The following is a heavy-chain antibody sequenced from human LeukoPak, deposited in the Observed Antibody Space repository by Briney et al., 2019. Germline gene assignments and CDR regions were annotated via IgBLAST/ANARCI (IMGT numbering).Heavy chain of an antibody. V-gene: IGHV1-18*01. CDR3: ARSGRGTYYYFDL. D-gene: IGHD5-12*01. J-gene: IGHJ4*02. CDR1: GYDFSRYD. CDR2: ISDYNGNT. Sequence: ASVKVSCEASGYDFSRYDINWVRQAPGQGLEWMGWISDYNGNTNYAQKFLGRVSMTADTSTSTAYMELRSLTSDDTAVYYCARSGRGTYYYFDLWGLGTLVTVSS.